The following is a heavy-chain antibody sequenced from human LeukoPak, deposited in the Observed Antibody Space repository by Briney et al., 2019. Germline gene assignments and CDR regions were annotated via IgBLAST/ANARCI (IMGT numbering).Heavy chain of an antibody. CDR3: ARAWFGDPTHYYFDY. D-gene: IGHD3-10*01. Sequence: ASVKVSCKASGGTFSSYAMSWVRQAPGQGLEWMGGIIPIFGTANYAQKFQGRVTITADESTSTAYVELSSLRSEDTAVYYCARAWFGDPTHYYFDYWGQGTLVTVSS. CDR2: IIPIFGTA. V-gene: IGHV1-69*13. CDR1: GGTFSSYA. J-gene: IGHJ4*02.